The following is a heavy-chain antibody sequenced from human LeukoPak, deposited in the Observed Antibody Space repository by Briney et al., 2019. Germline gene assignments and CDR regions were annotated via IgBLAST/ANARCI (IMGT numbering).Heavy chain of an antibody. CDR3: ARGGSTEEYYYYYYYMDV. J-gene: IGHJ6*03. Sequence: PSETLSLTCAVSGGSISSGGYSWSWIRQPPGKRLEWIGYIYYSGSTYYNPSLKSRVTISVDTSKNQFSLKLSSVTAADTAVYYCARGGSTEEYYYYYYYMDVWGKGTTVTVSS. CDR1: GGSISSGGYS. D-gene: IGHD5/OR15-5a*01. V-gene: IGHV4-30-4*07. CDR2: IYYSGST.